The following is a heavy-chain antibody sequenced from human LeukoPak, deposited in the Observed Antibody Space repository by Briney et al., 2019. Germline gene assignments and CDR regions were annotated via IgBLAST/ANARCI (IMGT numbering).Heavy chain of an antibody. Sequence: GGSLRLSCASSGFTLSSLAMHWVRQAPGKGLEWVSSSGTRSGTKYYADSVMGRFTISRDSAMNSVSLQINSLRAEDTAVYYCLLQMTYGELSDPDFRGQGTLVTVSS. J-gene: IGHJ4*02. D-gene: IGHD3-16*02. CDR1: GFTLSSLA. CDR3: LLQMTYGELSDPDF. CDR2: SGTRSGTK. V-gene: IGHV3-21*01.